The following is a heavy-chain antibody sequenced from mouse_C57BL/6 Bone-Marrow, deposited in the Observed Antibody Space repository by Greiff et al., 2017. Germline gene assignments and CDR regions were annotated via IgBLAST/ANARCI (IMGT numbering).Heavy chain of an antibody. D-gene: IGHD2-3*01. CDR2: IDPEIGDT. V-gene: IGHV14-4*01. J-gene: IGHJ2*01. Sequence: VQLQQSGAELVRPGASVKLSCTASGFNIKDDYIHWVKQRPEQGLEWIGWIDPEIGDTEYASKFQGKATITADTSSNTAYLPLSRLASEDTAVYDCTSYDGNYLDFWGQGTPLTVAS. CDR1: GFNIKDDY. CDR3: TSYDGNYLDF.